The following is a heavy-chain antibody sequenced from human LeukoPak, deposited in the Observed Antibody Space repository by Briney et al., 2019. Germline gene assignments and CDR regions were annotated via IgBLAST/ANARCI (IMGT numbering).Heavy chain of an antibody. V-gene: IGHV4-39*01. CDR1: GGSISSSSYY. CDR2: IYYSGST. D-gene: IGHD2-15*01. J-gene: IGHJ3*02. Sequence: NPSETLSLTYTVSGGSISSSSYYWGWIRQPPGKGLEWIGSIYYSGSTYYNPSLKSRVTISVDTSKNQFSLKLSSVTAADTAVYYCANILGSCSGGSCYSREYAFDIWGQGTMVTVSS. CDR3: ANILGSCSGGSCYSREYAFDI.